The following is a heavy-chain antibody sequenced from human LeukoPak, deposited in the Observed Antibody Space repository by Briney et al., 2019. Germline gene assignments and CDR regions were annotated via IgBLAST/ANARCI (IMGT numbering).Heavy chain of an antibody. J-gene: IGHJ4*02. V-gene: IGHV4-4*02. Sequence: NPSETLSLTCAVSGGSISSSNWWSWVRQPPGKGLEWIGQIYLIGSTNYNPSLKSRVTISIDTSKNHFSLNLTSVTAADTAVYYCARGAPPQNWGQGALVTVSS. CDR2: IYLIGST. CDR1: GGSISSSNW. CDR3: ARGAPPQN.